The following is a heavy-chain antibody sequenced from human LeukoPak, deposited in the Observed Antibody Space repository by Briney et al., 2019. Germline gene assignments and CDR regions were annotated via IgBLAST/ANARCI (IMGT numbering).Heavy chain of an antibody. V-gene: IGHV3-7*01. Sequence: PGGSLRLSCGASGFSFSDYWMTWVRQAPGKGLEWVANINQDGSEEYYVASVKGRFTISRDNAKNSLYLQMTSLGAEDTAVYYCARDGSKSCSGGSCYLNWFDPWGQGTLVTVSS. CDR1: GFSFSDYW. D-gene: IGHD2-15*01. J-gene: IGHJ5*02. CDR2: INQDGSEE. CDR3: ARDGSKSCSGGSCYLNWFDP.